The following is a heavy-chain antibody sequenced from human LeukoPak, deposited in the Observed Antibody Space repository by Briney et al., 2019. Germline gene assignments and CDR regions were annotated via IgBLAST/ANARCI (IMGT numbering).Heavy chain of an antibody. D-gene: IGHD2-21*02. Sequence: GESLKISCKGSGYSFTKYWIGWVRQMPGKGLEWMGIIYPGDSDTRYSPSFQGQVTISADKSITTAYLQWNSLKASDTAMYYCARAQTYGDSRLLLDYWGQGTLVTVSS. CDR1: GYSFTKYW. CDR3: ARAQTYGDSRLLLDY. CDR2: IYPGDSDT. V-gene: IGHV5-51*01. J-gene: IGHJ4*02.